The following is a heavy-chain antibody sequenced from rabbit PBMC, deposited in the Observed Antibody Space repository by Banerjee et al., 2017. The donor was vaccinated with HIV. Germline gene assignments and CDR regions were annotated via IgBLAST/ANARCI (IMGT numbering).Heavy chain of an antibody. Sequence: QEQLVESGGGLVQPEGSLTLTCTASGFSFSSRYFMCWVRQAPGKGLEWIACIYTGSSGRIYYASWAKGRFTISKTSSTTVTLQMTSLTAADTATYFCARVYDDYAGYGYAADLWGPGTLVTVS. CDR1: GFSFSSRYF. J-gene: IGHJ4*01. V-gene: IGHV1S45*01. D-gene: IGHD6-1*01. CDR3: ARVYDDYAGYGYAADL. CDR2: IYTGSSGRI.